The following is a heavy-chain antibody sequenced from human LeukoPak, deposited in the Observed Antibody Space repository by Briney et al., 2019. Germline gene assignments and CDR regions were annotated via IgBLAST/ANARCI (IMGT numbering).Heavy chain of an antibody. J-gene: IGHJ4*02. D-gene: IGHD3-16*02. CDR1: GYTFTSYG. CDR3: VRWGTGRLGELSLAPFDY. CDR2: ISAYNGNT. Sequence: ASVKVSCKASGYTFTSYGISWVRQAPGQGLEWMGWISAYNGNTNYAQKLQGRVTMTTDTSTSTAYMELRSLRSDDTAVYYCVRWGTGRLGELSLAPFDYWGQGTLVTVSS. V-gene: IGHV1-18*01.